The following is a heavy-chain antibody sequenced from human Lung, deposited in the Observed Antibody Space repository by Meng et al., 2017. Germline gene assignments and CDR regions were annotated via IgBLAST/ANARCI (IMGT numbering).Heavy chain of an antibody. V-gene: IGHV3-9*03. CDR2: ISWNSGSI. Sequence: GGSLRLSCAASGFTFDDYAMHWVRQAPGKGLEWVSGISWNSGSIGYADSVKGRFTISRDNAKNSLYLQMNSLRAEDMALYYCAKDYGQWLLDAFDIWGQGTMVT. CDR3: AKDYGQWLLDAFDI. J-gene: IGHJ3*02. D-gene: IGHD6-19*01. CDR1: GFTFDDYA.